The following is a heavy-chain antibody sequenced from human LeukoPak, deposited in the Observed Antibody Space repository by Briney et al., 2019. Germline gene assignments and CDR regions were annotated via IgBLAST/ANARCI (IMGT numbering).Heavy chain of an antibody. CDR2: IKQDGSEK. J-gene: IGHJ4*02. D-gene: IGHD3-22*01. CDR1: GFTFSSYW. V-gene: IGHV3-7*01. CDR3: ARDPYDSSGYWVFFGY. Sequence: GGSLRLSCAASGFTFSSYWMSWVRQAPGKGLEWVANIKQDGSEKYYVDSVKGRFTISRDNAKNSLYLQMNSLRAEDTAVYYCARDPYDSSGYWVFFGYWGQGTLVTVSS.